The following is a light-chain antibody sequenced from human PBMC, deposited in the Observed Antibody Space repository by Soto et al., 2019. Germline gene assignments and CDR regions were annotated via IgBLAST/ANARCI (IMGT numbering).Light chain of an antibody. CDR3: QQYGSSPPLT. CDR2: GAS. J-gene: IGKJ4*01. Sequence: EIVLTQSPGTLSLSPGERATLSCRASQSVSSNYLAWYQQKPGQAPRLLIYGASSRATGIPDWFSGSGSGTDFTLTISRLEPEDFVVYYCQQYGSSPPLTFGGGTKVEIK. CDR1: QSVSSNY. V-gene: IGKV3-20*01.